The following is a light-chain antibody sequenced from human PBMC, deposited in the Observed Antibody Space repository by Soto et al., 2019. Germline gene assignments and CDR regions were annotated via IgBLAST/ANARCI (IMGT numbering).Light chain of an antibody. CDR2: TNN. CDR1: NSNIGTNT. CDR3: AAWDDRLGAYV. V-gene: IGLV1-44*01. Sequence: QSVLTQLPSASATPGQRVTSSCSGSNSNIGTNTVNWYQQLPGTAPRPLIYTNNQRPSGVPQRFSGSKTGTSASLAIGGLQSEDGADYYCAAWDDRLGAYVFGTGTKVTV. J-gene: IGLJ1*01.